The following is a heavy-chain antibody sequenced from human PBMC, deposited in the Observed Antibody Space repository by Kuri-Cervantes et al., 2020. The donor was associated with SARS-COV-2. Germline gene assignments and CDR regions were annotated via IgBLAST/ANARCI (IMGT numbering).Heavy chain of an antibody. V-gene: IGHV3-49*03. CDR2: ITSKAYGGTT. D-gene: IGHD2-21*02. J-gene: IGHJ4*02. CDR3: SLTAIRFRSKTMFDY. Sequence: SLKISCTAPGFTFGDYAMSWFRQAPGKGLEWVGFITSKAYGGTTEYAASVKGRFTISRDDSKSIAYLQMNSLKTEDTAVYYCSLTAIRFRSKTMFDYWGQGTLVTVSS. CDR1: GFTFGDYA.